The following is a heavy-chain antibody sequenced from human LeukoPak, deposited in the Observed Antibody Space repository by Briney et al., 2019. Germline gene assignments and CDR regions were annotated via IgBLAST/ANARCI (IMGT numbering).Heavy chain of an antibody. V-gene: IGHV1-18*01. Sequence: ASVKVSCKASGYTFTSYSISWVRQAPGQGLEWMGCTSAYNGNTIYAQKVKGRVTMTTDTSTSTAYMELRSLKSDDTAVYYCARASYCSGGSCYSDYWGQGTLVTVSS. CDR2: TSAYNGNT. CDR1: GYTFTSYS. D-gene: IGHD2-15*01. CDR3: ARASYCSGGSCYSDY. J-gene: IGHJ4*02.